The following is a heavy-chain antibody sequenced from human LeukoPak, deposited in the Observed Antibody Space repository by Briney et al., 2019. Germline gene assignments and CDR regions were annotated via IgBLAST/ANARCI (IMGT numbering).Heavy chain of an antibody. D-gene: IGHD2-2*01. CDR3: AKDCFSRGLDTSCRYYYGMDV. CDR2: IYADGAT. CDR1: GFTVSQNY. Sequence: GGSLRLSCAASGFTVSQNYMSWVRQAPGRGLEWVSLIYADGATHYADSVKGRFTISRDNSKNTLYLQMNSLRAEDTAVYYCAKDCFSRGLDTSCRYYYGMDVWGQGTTVTVSS. J-gene: IGHJ6*02. V-gene: IGHV3-53*01.